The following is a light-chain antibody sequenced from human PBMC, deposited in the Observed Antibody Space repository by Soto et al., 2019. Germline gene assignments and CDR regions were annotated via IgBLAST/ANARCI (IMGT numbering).Light chain of an antibody. V-gene: IGKV1-39*01. CDR1: QYISDF. CDR3: QQSYTTPLT. J-gene: IGKJ4*01. CDR2: AAS. Sequence: DIQMTQSPSSLSASVGDRVTITCRSSQYISDFLNWYQQKPGKAPVILIYAASTLQSGVPSRFTGSRSETNFTLIISSLQPEDFATDYCQQSYTTPLTFGGGTKVDIK.